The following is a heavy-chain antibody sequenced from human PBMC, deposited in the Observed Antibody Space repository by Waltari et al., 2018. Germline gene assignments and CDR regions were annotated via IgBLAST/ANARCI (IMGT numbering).Heavy chain of an antibody. CDR3: ARENWVKFDY. V-gene: IGHV4-34*01. Sequence: QVQLQQWGAGLLKPSETLSLNCAVYGGSFSGYYWSWIRQPPGKGLEWIGEINHSGSTNYNPSLKSRVTISVDTSKNQFSLKLSSVTAADTAVYYCARENWVKFDYWGQGTLVTVSS. CDR1: GGSFSGYY. D-gene: IGHD7-27*01. J-gene: IGHJ4*02. CDR2: INHSGST.